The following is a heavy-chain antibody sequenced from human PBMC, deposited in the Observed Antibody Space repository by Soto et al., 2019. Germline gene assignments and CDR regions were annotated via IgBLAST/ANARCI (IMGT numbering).Heavy chain of an antibody. J-gene: IGHJ4*02. CDR2: ISGSGGST. CDR1: GGNFRSYA. CDR3: AKSKEVVVPAAAFDY. D-gene: IGHD2-2*01. V-gene: IGHV3-23*01. Sequence: GGPKRLSCTAAGGNFRSYAMSWVRQETGKGLEWVSAISGSGGSTYYADSVKGRFTISRDNSKNTLYLQMNSLRAEDTAVYYCAKSKEVVVPAAAFDYWGQGTLVTVSS.